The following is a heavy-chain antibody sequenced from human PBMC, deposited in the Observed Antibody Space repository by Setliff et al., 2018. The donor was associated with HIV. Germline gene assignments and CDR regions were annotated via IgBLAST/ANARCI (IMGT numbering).Heavy chain of an antibody. V-gene: IGHV4-34*01. D-gene: IGHD3-22*01. J-gene: IGHJ4*02. CDR1: GESLSGYY. Sequence: PSETLSLTCAVYGESLSGYYWSWIRQPPGKGLEWVGEINHSRATNYNPSLQSRLTVSVDTSKNQFSLKLSSVTAADTAVYYCARDPHYYDSSGHYSWFYFDFWGQGTLVTVSS. CDR2: INHSRAT. CDR3: ARDPHYYDSSGHYSWFYFDF.